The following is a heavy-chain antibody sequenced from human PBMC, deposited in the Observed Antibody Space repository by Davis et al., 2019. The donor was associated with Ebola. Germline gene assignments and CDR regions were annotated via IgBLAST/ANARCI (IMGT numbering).Heavy chain of an antibody. CDR3: ARGPRNGHYYWGY. D-gene: IGHD2-8*01. Sequence: ASVKVSCKASGYTFTSYYMHWVRQAPGQGLEWMGIINPSGGSTSYAQKFQGRVTMTRVTSISTAYMELRNLRYDDTAVYYCARGPRNGHYYWGYWGQGTLVTVTS. V-gene: IGHV1-46*01. CDR1: GYTFTSYY. CDR2: INPSGGST. J-gene: IGHJ4*02.